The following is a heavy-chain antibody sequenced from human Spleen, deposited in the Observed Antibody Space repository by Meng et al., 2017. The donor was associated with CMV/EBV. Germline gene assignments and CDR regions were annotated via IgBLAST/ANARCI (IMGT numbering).Heavy chain of an antibody. D-gene: IGHD2-2*01. CDR2: ISVAGGKE. J-gene: IGHJ4*01. V-gene: IGHV3-30*04. Sequence: GESLKISCEGAGFTFSSYDMHWVRQTPGKGMEWVAAISVAGGKEYYADSVKGRFTIIRDNPKNTLFLQMSSLSVEDAAVYYCARSIIVLPAALFDYWGHGTLVTVSS. CDR3: ARSIIVLPAALFDY. CDR1: GFTFSSYD.